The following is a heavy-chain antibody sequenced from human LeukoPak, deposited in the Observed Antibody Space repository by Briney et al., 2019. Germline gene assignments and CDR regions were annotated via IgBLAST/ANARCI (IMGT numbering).Heavy chain of an antibody. D-gene: IGHD3-9*01. CDR1: GYTFTSYG. Sequence: ASVKVSCKASGYTFTSYGISWVRQAPGQGLEWIGWISAYNGNTNYAQKLQGRVTMTTDTSTSTAYMELSSLRSEDTAVYYCARDAIPGLRYFDWSSHPKRSWFDPWGQGTLVTVSS. V-gene: IGHV1-18*01. CDR3: ARDAIPGLRYFDWSSHPKRSWFDP. CDR2: ISAYNGNT. J-gene: IGHJ5*02.